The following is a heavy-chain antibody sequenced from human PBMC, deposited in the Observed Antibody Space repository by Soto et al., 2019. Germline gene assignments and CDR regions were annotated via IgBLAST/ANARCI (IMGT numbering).Heavy chain of an antibody. J-gene: IGHJ6*02. Sequence: GASVKVSCKASGGTFSSYAISWVRQAPGQGLEWMGGIIPIFGTANYAQKFQGRVTITADESTSTAYMELSSLRSEDTAVYYCARYSGYDLATHYYGLDVWGQGTTVTVSS. CDR1: GGTFSSYA. CDR3: ARYSGYDLATHYYGLDV. V-gene: IGHV1-69*13. D-gene: IGHD5-12*01. CDR2: IIPIFGTA.